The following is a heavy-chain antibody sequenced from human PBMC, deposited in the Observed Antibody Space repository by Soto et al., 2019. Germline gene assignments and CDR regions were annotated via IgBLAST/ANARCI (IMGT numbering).Heavy chain of an antibody. V-gene: IGHV3-23*01. Sequence: GGSLRLSCAASGFTFSSYSISWVRQAPWKGLEWVSTIGGSGVTTYYAASVKGRFTISRDNSKNMLFLQMNSLRAEDTAVYHCEKDGLQYDTSGYDHFDYVGQGTPVTVS. J-gene: IGHJ4*02. CDR2: IGGSGVTT. CDR1: GFTFSSYS. CDR3: EKDGLQYDTSGYDHFDY. D-gene: IGHD3-22*01.